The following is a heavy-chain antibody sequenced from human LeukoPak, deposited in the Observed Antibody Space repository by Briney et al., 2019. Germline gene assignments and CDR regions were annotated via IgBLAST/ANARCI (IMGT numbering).Heavy chain of an antibody. CDR1: GFIFSSYR. J-gene: IGHJ4*02. CDR3: ARGSPNYFDY. CDR2: ISSSSSYI. V-gene: IGHV3-21*01. Sequence: GGSLRLSCAASGFIFSSYRMNWVRQAPGKGLEWVSSISSSSSYIYYADSVKGRFTISRDNAKNSPYLQMNSLRAEDTAVYSCARGSPNYFDYWAQGTLVTVSS.